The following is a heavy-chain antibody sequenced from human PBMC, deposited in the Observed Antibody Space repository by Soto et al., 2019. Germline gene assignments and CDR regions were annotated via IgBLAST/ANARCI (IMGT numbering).Heavy chain of an antibody. D-gene: IGHD3-3*01. CDR1: GFTFGDYA. V-gene: IGHV3-49*03. CDR3: TRDILFTIPKTEGWFDP. J-gene: IGHJ5*02. CDR2: IRSKAYGGTT. Sequence: GGSLRLSCTASGFTFGDYAMSWFRQAPGKGLEWVGFIRSKAYGGTTEYAASVKGRFTISRDDSKSIAYLQMNSLKTEDTALYYCTRDILFTIPKTEGWFDPWGQGTLVTVSS.